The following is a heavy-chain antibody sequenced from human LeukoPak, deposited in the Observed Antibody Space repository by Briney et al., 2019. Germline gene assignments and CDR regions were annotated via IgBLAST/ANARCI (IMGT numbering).Heavy chain of an antibody. CDR1: GFTFSSYW. Sequence: GGSLRLSCAASGFTFSSYWMHWVRHAPGKGLVWVSRINSDGSSTSYADSVKGRFTITRDYAKNTLYLQMHSLRAEDTAVYYCARDSTYYYDSRGQNAFDIWGQGTMVTVSS. J-gene: IGHJ3*02. CDR2: INSDGSST. V-gene: IGHV3-74*01. D-gene: IGHD3-22*01. CDR3: ARDSTYYYDSRGQNAFDI.